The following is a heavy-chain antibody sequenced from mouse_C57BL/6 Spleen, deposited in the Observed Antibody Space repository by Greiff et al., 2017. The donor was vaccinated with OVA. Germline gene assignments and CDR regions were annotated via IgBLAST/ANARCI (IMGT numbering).Heavy chain of an antibody. CDR3: ARMNYGSSPAWFGY. V-gene: IGHV2-9-1*01. D-gene: IGHD1-1*01. CDR2: IWTGGGT. CDR1: GFSLTSYA. J-gene: IGHJ3*01. Sequence: VQLQESGPGLVAPSQSLSITCTVSGFSLTSYAISWVRQPPGKGLEWLGVIWTGGGTNYNSALKSRLSISKDNSKSQVFLKMNSLQTDDTARYYCARMNYGSSPAWFGYWGQGTLVTVSA.